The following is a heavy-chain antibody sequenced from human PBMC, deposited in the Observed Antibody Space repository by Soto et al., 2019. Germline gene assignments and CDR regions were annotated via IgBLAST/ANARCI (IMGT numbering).Heavy chain of an antibody. Sequence: SVKVACKASGGTLNISAISWVRQYPGQRLEWMGGIIPIFGTANYAQKFQGRVTITADESTSTAYMELSSLRSEDTAVYYCARASYDYVWGSSRYYYYYYAMDVWGQGPTVTVSS. CDR2: IIPIFGTA. V-gene: IGHV1-69*13. CDR3: ARASYDYVWGSSRYYYYYYAMDV. D-gene: IGHD3-16*02. J-gene: IGHJ6*02. CDR1: GGTLNISA.